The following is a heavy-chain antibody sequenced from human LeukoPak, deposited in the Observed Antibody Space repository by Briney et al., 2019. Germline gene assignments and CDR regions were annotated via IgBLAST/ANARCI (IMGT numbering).Heavy chain of an antibody. CDR3: ASTYHYYYYMDV. CDR1: GGSISSYY. Sequence: SETLSLTCTVSGGSISSYYWSWIRHPPRKGLEWIGYIYTRGRTNYNPSLKSRVTISVDTSKNQFSLKLSSVTAADTAVYYCASTYHYYYYMDVWGKGTTVTVSS. CDR2: IYTRGRT. V-gene: IGHV4-4*09. D-gene: IGHD3-16*01. J-gene: IGHJ6*03.